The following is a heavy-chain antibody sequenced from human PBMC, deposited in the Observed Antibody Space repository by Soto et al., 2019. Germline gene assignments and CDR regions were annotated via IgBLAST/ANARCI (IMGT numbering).Heavy chain of an antibody. CDR2: IYHSGTT. V-gene: IGHV4-4*02. CDR1: GGAIDSNHW. CDR3: ARVGGISQFDH. J-gene: IGHJ4*02. Sequence: PSETLSLTCAVSGGAIDSNHWWAWVRQPPGKGLEWIGEIYHSGTTLDSPSLSGRATISVDTSKNQFSLKLSSVTAADTAVYYCARVGGISQFDHWGQGTLVTVSS.